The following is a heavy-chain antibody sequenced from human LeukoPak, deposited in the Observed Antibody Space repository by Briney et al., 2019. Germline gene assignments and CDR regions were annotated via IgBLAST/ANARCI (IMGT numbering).Heavy chain of an antibody. CDR3: ARAYDSSGYYLGYYFDY. V-gene: IGHV1-46*01. Sequence: EASVKVSCKASGYTFTSYYMHWVRQAPGQGLEWMGIINPSGGSTSYAQKFQGRVTMTRDTSTSTVYKELSSLRSEDTAVYYCARAYDSSGYYLGYYFDYWGQGTLVTVSS. J-gene: IGHJ4*02. D-gene: IGHD3-22*01. CDR1: GYTFTSYY. CDR2: INPSGGST.